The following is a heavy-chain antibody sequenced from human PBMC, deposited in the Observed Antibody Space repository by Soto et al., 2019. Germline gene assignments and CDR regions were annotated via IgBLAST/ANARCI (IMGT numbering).Heavy chain of an antibody. V-gene: IGHV3-7*01. CDR2: IQQVGSEK. Sequence: EVQLVESGGGLVQPGGSLRLSCAASGFTFNKYWMTWVRQAPGKGLEWVANIQQVGSEKYYVDSVKGRFTISRDNADNSLYLQMNGLRAEDTAVYYCALGRTGLDVWGPGTTVTVSS. D-gene: IGHD7-27*01. CDR3: ALGRTGLDV. J-gene: IGHJ6*02. CDR1: GFTFNKYW.